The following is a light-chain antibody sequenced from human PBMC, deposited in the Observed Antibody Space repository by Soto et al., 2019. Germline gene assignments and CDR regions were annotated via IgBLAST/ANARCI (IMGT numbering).Light chain of an antibody. V-gene: IGLV2-8*01. CDR2: EVT. CDR1: SSDVGGYNY. CDR3: SSYAGSNNLRV. Sequence: QSALTQPPSASGSPGQSVTISCTGTSSDVGGYNYVSWYQQHPGKAPKLMIYEVTMRPSGVPDRFSGSKSGNTASLTVSGLQAEDEADYYCSSYAGSNNLRVFGTGTKLTVL. J-gene: IGLJ1*01.